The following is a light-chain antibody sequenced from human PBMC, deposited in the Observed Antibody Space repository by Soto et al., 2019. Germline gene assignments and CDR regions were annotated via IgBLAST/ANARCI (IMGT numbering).Light chain of an antibody. CDR2: GAS. V-gene: IGKV3D-15*01. J-gene: IGKJ3*01. CDR1: QSVNIY. CDR3: QQYDTSFT. Sequence: EIVMTQSPATLSVSPGERATLSCRASQSVNIYLAWYQQKPGQAPRLLIFGASSRATGIPARFSGSGSGTEFNLTISSLQSEDFAVYYCQQYDTSFTFGPGTKVDIK.